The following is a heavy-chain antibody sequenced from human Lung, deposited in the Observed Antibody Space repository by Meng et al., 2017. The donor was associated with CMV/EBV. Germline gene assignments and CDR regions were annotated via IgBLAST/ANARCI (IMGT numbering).Heavy chain of an antibody. CDR2: INPSSGGT. CDR3: ARDPPPDPGIAVAGLFDP. Sequence: ASVKVSCKASGYTFTGYYMHWVRQAPGQGLEWMGWINPSSGGTNYAQKFQGRVTMTRDTSISTAYMELSRLRSDDTAVYYCARDPPPDPGIAVAGLFDPWGQGTXVTVYS. J-gene: IGHJ5*02. CDR1: GYTFTGYY. D-gene: IGHD6-19*01. V-gene: IGHV1-2*02.